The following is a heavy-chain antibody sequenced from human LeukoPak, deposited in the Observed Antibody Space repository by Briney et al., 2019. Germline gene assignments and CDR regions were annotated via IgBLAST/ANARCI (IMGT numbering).Heavy chain of an antibody. J-gene: IGHJ3*02. V-gene: IGHV1-46*01. D-gene: IGHD3-3*01. Sequence: ASVRVSCKASGYTFTSYYMHWVRQAPGHGLEWMGIINPSGGSTSYAQKFQGRVTMTRDTSTSTVYMELSSLRSEDTAVYYCARDRTPRGFLEWLPNDAFDIWGQGTMVTVSS. CDR1: GYTFTSYY. CDR2: INPSGGST. CDR3: ARDRTPRGFLEWLPNDAFDI.